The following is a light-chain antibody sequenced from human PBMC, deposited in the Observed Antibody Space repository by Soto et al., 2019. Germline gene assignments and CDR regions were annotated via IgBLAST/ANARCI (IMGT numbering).Light chain of an antibody. V-gene: IGKV3-20*01. J-gene: IGKJ2*01. CDR3: QHYGSSVYT. CDR1: QSFSSSY. CDR2: GAS. Sequence: EIVLTQSPGTLSVSPGERATLSCRASQSFSSSYLAWYQQKPGQAPRLLIYGASSRATGIPDRFSGSGSGKDFTLTISRLEPEDFAVYYCQHYGSSVYTFGQGTKLDLK.